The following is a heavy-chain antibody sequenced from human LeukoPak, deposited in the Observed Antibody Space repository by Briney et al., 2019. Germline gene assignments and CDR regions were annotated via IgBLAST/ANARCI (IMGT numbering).Heavy chain of an antibody. CDR3: ARVGVAAAGGFDP. CDR2: IYYSGST. J-gene: IGHJ5*02. CDR1: GGSISSYY. V-gene: IGHV4-59*01. Sequence: PSETLSLTCTVSGGSISSYYWSWIRQPPGKGLEWIGYIYYSGSTNYNPSLKSRVTISVDTSKNPFSLKLSSVTAADTAVYYCARVGVAAAGGFDPWGQGTLVTVSS. D-gene: IGHD6-13*01.